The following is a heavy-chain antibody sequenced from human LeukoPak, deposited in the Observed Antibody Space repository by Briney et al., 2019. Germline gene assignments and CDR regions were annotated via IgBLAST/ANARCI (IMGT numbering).Heavy chain of an antibody. Sequence: GGSLRLSCAASGFTFNNYAMYWVRQAPGKGLERVSGIFGSGGSAHYADSVKGRFTISRDNSKNMVYLQVDSLRVEDTAIYYCGKTTTGYSSGRYPGWPVDYWGQGTLVTVSS. J-gene: IGHJ4*02. V-gene: IGHV3-23*01. CDR1: GFTFNNYA. CDR3: GKTTTGYSSGRYPGWPVDY. D-gene: IGHD6-19*01. CDR2: IFGSGGSA.